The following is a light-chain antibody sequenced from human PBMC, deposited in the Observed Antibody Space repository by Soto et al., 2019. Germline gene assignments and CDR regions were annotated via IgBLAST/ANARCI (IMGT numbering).Light chain of an antibody. CDR1: QSVNTY. CDR3: QQYTNDPWT. V-gene: IGKV3-11*01. Sequence: EIVLTQSPATLSLSPGERATLSCRASQSVNTYLAWYQQKPGQAPRLLIYDASNRATGVPARFSGSGSGTEFTLTISSLEPEDFVVYYCQQYTNDPWTFGQGTKVEIK. J-gene: IGKJ1*01. CDR2: DAS.